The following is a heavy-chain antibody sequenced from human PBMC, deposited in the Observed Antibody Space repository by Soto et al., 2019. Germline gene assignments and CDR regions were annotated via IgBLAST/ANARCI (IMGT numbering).Heavy chain of an antibody. D-gene: IGHD3-3*02. Sequence: EVQLVESGGGLVQPGGYLRLSCSATGFSFSAYGMHWVRQAPGKGLEWISYISGSSGTIYYTDSVKGRVTISRDNANNSLYLQMNSLRAEDTAIYYCARSFFDGILVEYYVDYWGQGALVTVSS. CDR1: GFSFSAYG. CDR3: ARSFFDGILVEYYVDY. V-gene: IGHV3-48*01. J-gene: IGHJ4*02. CDR2: ISGSSGTI.